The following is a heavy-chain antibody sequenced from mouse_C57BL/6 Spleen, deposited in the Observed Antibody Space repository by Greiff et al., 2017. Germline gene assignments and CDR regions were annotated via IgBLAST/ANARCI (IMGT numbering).Heavy chain of an antibody. CDR1: GYAFSSSW. V-gene: IGHV1-82*01. D-gene: IGHD1-1*01. J-gene: IGHJ1*03. CDR3: ARSVLITTVVATRYFDV. Sequence: VKLQQSGPELVKPGASVKISCKASGYAFSSSWMNWVKQRPGKGLEWIGRIYPGDGDTNYNGKFKGKATLTADKSSSTAYMQLSSLTSEDSAVYFCARSVLITTVVATRYFDVWGTGTTVTVSS. CDR2: IYPGDGDT.